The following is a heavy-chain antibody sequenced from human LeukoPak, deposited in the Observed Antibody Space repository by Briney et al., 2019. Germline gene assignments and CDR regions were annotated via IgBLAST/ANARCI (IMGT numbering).Heavy chain of an antibody. CDR3: ADLGSSRFGGV. CDR2: ISGSGGST. V-gene: IGHV3-23*01. J-gene: IGHJ6*04. CDR1: GFTFRSYG. D-gene: IGHD3-10*02. Sequence: GGSLRLSCAASGFTFRSYGMSWVRQAPGKGLEWVSAISGSGGSTYYADSVKGRFTISRDNAKNSLYTRMNSLRAEDTRVYYCADLGSSRFGGVWGKGTTVTISS.